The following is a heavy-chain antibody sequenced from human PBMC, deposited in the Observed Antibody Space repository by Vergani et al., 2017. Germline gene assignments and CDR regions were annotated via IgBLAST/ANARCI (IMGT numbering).Heavy chain of an antibody. J-gene: IGHJ6*02. V-gene: IGHV3-33*01. Sequence: QVQLVESGGGVVQPGRSLRLSCAASGFTFSSYGMHWVRQAPGKGLEWVAVIWYDGSNKYYADSVKGRFTISRDNSKNTLYLQMNSLRAEDTAVYYCARERGIAAAGIEYYYYGMDVWGQGTTVTVSS. CDR2: IWYDGSNK. D-gene: IGHD6-13*01. CDR3: ARERGIAAAGIEYYYYGMDV. CDR1: GFTFSSYG.